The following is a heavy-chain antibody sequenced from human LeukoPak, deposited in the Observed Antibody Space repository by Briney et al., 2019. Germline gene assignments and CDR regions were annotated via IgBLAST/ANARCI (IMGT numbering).Heavy chain of an antibody. CDR3: ARVRGAEFDY. Sequence: SETLSLTCTVSGYSISSGYYWGWIRQPPGKGLEWIGTIYYSGSTYYNPSLKSRITILVDTSKNQFSLKLTSVTAADTAVYYCARVRGAEFDYWGQGTPVTVSS. J-gene: IGHJ4*02. D-gene: IGHD2-15*01. V-gene: IGHV4-38-2*02. CDR1: GYSISSGYY. CDR2: IYYSGST.